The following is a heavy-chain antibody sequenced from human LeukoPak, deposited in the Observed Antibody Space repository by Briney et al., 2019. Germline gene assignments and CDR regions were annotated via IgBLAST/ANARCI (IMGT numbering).Heavy chain of an antibody. V-gene: IGHV3-23*01. CDR2: ISASGDVT. CDR1: GFTFSKFP. Sequence: GGSLRLSCAASGFTFSKFPMGWVRQAPGRGLEWVSAISASGDVTFYADSLRGRFTISRDDSKSTLYLQMNGLRAEDTAIFYCAKSLFTSATGTGRAFHIWGQGTRVTVSS. CDR3: AKSLFTSATGTGRAFHI. D-gene: IGHD1-1*01. J-gene: IGHJ3*02.